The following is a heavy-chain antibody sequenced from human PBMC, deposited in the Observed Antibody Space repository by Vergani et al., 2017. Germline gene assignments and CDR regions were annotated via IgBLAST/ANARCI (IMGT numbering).Heavy chain of an antibody. J-gene: IGHJ4*02. Sequence: QVQLQESGPGLVKPSQTLSLTCTVSGGSISSAGFYWSWVRQPAGKELEWIGRVSTSGSTNYNPSLKSRVTMSIDTSKNQFSLKLSSVTAADTAVYFCTRSAYYYDRWGQGTLVTVSS. V-gene: IGHV4-61*02. CDR2: VSTSGST. CDR3: TRSAYYYDR. CDR1: GGSISSAGFY. D-gene: IGHD3-22*01.